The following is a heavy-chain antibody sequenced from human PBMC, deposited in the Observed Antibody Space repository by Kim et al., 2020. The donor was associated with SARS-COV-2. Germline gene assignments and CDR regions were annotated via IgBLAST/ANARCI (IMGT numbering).Heavy chain of an antibody. V-gene: IGHV4-34*01. D-gene: IGHD1-26*01. Sequence: SETLSLTCAVYGGSFSGYYWSWIRQPPGKGLEWIGEINHSGSTNYNPSLKSRVTISVDTSKNQFSLKLSSVTAADTAVYYCARGGRWELLYRNWFDPWG. CDR2: INHSGST. CDR1: GGSFSGYY. CDR3: ARGGRWELLYRNWFDP. J-gene: IGHJ5*02.